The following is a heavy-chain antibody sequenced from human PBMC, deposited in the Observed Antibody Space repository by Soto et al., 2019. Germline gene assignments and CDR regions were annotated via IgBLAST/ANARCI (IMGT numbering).Heavy chain of an antibody. CDR1: GGSISSSSYY. CDR3: AKRFGELLGFDI. Sequence: SETLSLTCTVSGGSISSSSYYWGWIRQPPGKGLEWIGSIYYSGSTYYNPSLKSRVTISVDTSKNQFSLKLSSVTAADTAVYYCAKRFGELLGFDIWGQGTMVTVSS. J-gene: IGHJ3*02. V-gene: IGHV4-39*01. D-gene: IGHD3-10*01. CDR2: IYYSGST.